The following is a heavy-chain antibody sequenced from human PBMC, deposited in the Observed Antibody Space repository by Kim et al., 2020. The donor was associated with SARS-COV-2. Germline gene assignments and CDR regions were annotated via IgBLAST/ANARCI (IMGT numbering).Heavy chain of an antibody. CDR2: ISGSGGST. V-gene: IGHV3-23*01. Sequence: GGSLRLSCAASGFTFSSYAMSWVRQAPGKGLEWVSAISGSGGSTYYADSVKGRFTISRDNSKNTLYLQMNSLRAEDTAVYYCAKARRMYTAMVTWFDPWGQGTLVTVSS. CDR3: AKARRMYTAMVTWFDP. J-gene: IGHJ5*02. CDR1: GFTFSSYA. D-gene: IGHD5-18*01.